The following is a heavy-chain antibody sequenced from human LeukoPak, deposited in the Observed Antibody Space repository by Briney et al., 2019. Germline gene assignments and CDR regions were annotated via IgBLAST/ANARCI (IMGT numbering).Heavy chain of an antibody. D-gene: IGHD6-6*01. CDR3: ARKGRLYSSSLYYYYYYYMDV. CDR2: INHSGST. J-gene: IGHJ6*03. V-gene: IGHV4-34*01. Sequence: SETLSLTCTVSGGSISRYYWSWIRQPPGKGLEWIGEINHSGSTNYNPSLKSRVTISVDTSKNQFSLKLSSVTAADTAVYYCARKGRLYSSSLYYYYYYYMDVWGKGTTVTVSS. CDR1: GGSISRYY.